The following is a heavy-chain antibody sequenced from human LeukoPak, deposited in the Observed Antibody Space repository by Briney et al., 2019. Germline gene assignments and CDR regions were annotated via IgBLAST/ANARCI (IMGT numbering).Heavy chain of an antibody. J-gene: IGHJ4*02. CDR3: AREACSGGSCYGDY. CDR1: GYSISSGYY. Sequence: SETLSLTCTVSGYSISSGYYWGWIRQPPGKGLEWIGSIYYSGSTYYNPPLKSRVTISVDTSKNQFSLKLSSVTAADTAVYYCAREACSGGSCYGDYWGQGTLVTVSS. CDR2: IYYSGST. D-gene: IGHD2-15*01. V-gene: IGHV4-38-2*02.